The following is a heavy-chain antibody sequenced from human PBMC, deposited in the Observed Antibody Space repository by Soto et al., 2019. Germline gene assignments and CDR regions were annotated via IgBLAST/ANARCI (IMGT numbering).Heavy chain of an antibody. V-gene: IGHV1-69*01. CDR2: IIPIFGTA. D-gene: IGHD3-22*01. CDR1: GGTFSSYA. CDR3: AREGASGSHIGY. Sequence: QVQLVQSGAEVKKPGSSVKVSCKASGGTFSSYAISWVRQAPGQGLEWMGGIIPIFGTANYAQKFQGRVTITADESTSTAYKEMSSLRSEDTAVYYCAREGASGSHIGYWGQGTLVTASS. J-gene: IGHJ4*02.